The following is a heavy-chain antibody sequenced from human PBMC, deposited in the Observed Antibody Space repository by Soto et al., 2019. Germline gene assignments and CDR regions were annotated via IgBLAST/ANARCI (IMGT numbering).Heavy chain of an antibody. CDR1: GFTFSSYE. CDR3: TTDGWLGPDLID. J-gene: IGHJ4*02. CDR2: ISSSGSTI. V-gene: IGHV3-48*03. Sequence: PGGSLRLSCAASGFTFSSYEMNWVRQAPGKGLEWVSYISSSGSTIYYADSVKGRFTISRDNAKNSLYLQMNSLKTEDTAVYYCTTDGWLGPDLIDWGQGTLVTVSS. D-gene: IGHD6-19*01.